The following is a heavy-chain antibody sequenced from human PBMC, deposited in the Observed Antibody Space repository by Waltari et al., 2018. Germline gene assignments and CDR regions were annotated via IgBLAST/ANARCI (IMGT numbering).Heavy chain of an antibody. CDR3: GTTRGVGAFDI. D-gene: IGHD1-1*01. CDR1: GYSISSGYY. V-gene: IGHV4-38-2*01. CDR2: IYHSGST. J-gene: IGHJ3*02. Sequence: QVQLQESGPGLVKPSETLSLTCAVSGYSISSGYYWGWIRQPPGKGLEWIGSIYHSGSTYYNPSLKSRVTISVDTSKNQFSLKLSSVTAADTAVYYCGTTRGVGAFDIWGQGTMVTVSS.